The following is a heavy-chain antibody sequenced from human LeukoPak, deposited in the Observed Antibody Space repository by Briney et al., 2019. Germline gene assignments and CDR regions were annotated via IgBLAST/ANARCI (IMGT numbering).Heavy chain of an antibody. D-gene: IGHD3-3*01. CDR3: ARGITIFEPHMDV. V-gene: IGHV4-39*07. Sequence: SETLSLTCTVSGGSISSSSYYWGWIRQPPGKGLEWIGSIYYSGSTYYNPSLKSRVTISVDTSKNQFSLKLSSVTAADTAVYYCARGITIFEPHMDVWGKGTTVTVS. J-gene: IGHJ6*03. CDR2: IYYSGST. CDR1: GGSISSSSYY.